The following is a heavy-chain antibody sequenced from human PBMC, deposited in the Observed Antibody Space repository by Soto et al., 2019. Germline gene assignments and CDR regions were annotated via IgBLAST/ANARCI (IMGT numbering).Heavy chain of an antibody. CDR2: IYPDDSDI. J-gene: IGHJ3*02. CDR3: ARCLDATGGGGAFDI. CDR1: GYSFSDYW. D-gene: IGHD2-15*01. Sequence: PGESLKISCKASGYSFSDYWIGWVRQRPGKGLDWMGIIYPDDSDIRNSPSFQGQVTISADKSISTAYLQWSSLKASDTAIYYCARCLDATGGGGAFDIWGQGTMVTVSS. V-gene: IGHV5-51*01.